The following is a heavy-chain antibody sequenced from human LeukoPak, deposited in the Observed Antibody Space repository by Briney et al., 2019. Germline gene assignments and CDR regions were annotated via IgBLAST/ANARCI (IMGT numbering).Heavy chain of an antibody. J-gene: IGHJ4*02. CDR3: AGMRITTPTVRTLDY. D-gene: IGHD1-14*01. V-gene: IGHV4-59*01. Sequence: PSETLSLTCTVSGGSMCTYYWTWMRQRPGKGLEWIGIIYYTGSTNYNPPRKSRFTISVDTSKNQFSLKLSSVTAADTPVYYCAGMRITTPTVRTLDYWGQGTLVTVSS. CDR2: IYYTGST. CDR1: GGSMCTYY.